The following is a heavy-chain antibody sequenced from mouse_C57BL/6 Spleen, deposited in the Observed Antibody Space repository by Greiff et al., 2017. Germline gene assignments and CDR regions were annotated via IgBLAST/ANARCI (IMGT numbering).Heavy chain of an antibody. D-gene: IGHD3-2*02. CDR2: ISSGSSTI. J-gene: IGHJ2*01. V-gene: IGHV5-17*01. CDR1: GFTFSDYG. Sequence: EVQLVESGGGLVKPGGSLKLSCAASGFTFSDYGMHWVRQAPEKGLEWVAYISSGSSTIYYADTVKGRFTISRDNAKNTLFLQMTSLRSEDTAMYYCATAQATFFDYWGQGTTLTVSS. CDR3: ATAQATFFDY.